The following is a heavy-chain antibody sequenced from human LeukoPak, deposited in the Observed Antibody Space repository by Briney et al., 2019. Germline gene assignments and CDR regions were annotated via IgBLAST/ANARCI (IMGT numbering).Heavy chain of an antibody. V-gene: IGHV1-2*06. Sequence: PRASVKVSCKASGYTFTDYYIHWVRQAPGQVLEWMGRINPNSGGTKYAQNFQGRVTMTRDTSISTAYMELSRLRSDDTAVYYCARDNGLGATVGDYWGQGTLVTVSS. D-gene: IGHD1-26*01. CDR2: INPNSGGT. CDR3: ARDNGLGATVGDY. CDR1: GYTFTDYY. J-gene: IGHJ4*02.